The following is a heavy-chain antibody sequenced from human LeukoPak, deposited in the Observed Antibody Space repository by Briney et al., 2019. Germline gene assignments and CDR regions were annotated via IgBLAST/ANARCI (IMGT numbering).Heavy chain of an antibody. CDR2: TWYDGSNK. V-gene: IGHV3-33*08. CDR1: GFTFSSYV. CDR3: ARGGHCSTTSCSNYDGMDV. J-gene: IGHJ6*02. D-gene: IGHD2-2*01. Sequence: GGSLRLSCVASGFTFSSYVMHWVRQAPGMGLEWVAATWYDGSNKYYADSVKGRFTISRDNSKNTLYLQMNSLRAEDTAVYFCARGGHCSTTSCSNYDGMDVWGQGTTLTVSS.